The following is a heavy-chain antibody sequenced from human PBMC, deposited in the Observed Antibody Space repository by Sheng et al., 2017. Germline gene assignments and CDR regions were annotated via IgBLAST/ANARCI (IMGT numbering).Heavy chain of an antibody. Sequence: QVQLVESGGGVVQPGRSLRLSCAASGFTFSSYGMHWVRQAPGKGLEWVAVIWYDGSNKYYADSVKGRFTISRDNSKNTLYLQMNSLRAEDTAVYYCARDLSPRIAVAGCFDYWGQGTLVTVSS. V-gene: IGHV3-33*01. CDR1: GFTFSSYG. CDR2: IWYDGSNK. J-gene: IGHJ4*02. CDR3: ARDLSPRIAVAGCFDY. D-gene: IGHD6-19*01.